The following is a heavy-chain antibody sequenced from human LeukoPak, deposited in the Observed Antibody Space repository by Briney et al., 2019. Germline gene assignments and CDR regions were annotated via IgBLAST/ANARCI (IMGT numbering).Heavy chain of an antibody. CDR1: SGSISSNY. CDR3: ARGHYSSGYYGYYYYYMDV. J-gene: IGHJ6*03. Sequence: SETLSLTCTVSSGSISSNYWSWIRQPPGKGLEWIGYIYYSGSTNYNPSLKSRVTISVDTSKNQFSLKLSSVTAADTAVYYCARGHYSSGYYGYYYYYMDVWGKGTTVTVSS. V-gene: IGHV4-59*01. CDR2: IYYSGST. D-gene: IGHD3-22*01.